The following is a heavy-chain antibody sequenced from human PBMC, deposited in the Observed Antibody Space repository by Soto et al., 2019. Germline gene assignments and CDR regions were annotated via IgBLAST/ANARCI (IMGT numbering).Heavy chain of an antibody. Sequence: ASVKVSCKASGYTFTSYAMHWVRQAPGQRLEWMGWINAGNGNTKYSQKFQGRVTITRDTSASTAYMELSSLRSEDTAVYYCARDHTDTLVGATTAFDIWGQGTMVTVSS. D-gene: IGHD1-26*01. CDR1: GYTFTSYA. V-gene: IGHV1-3*01. CDR2: INAGNGNT. CDR3: ARDHTDTLVGATTAFDI. J-gene: IGHJ3*02.